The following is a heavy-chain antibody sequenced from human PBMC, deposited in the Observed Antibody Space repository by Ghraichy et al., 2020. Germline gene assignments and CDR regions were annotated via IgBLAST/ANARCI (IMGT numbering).Heavy chain of an antibody. Sequence: SQTLSLTCTVSGGSISAGPSYWTWIRQHPGKGLEWIGYMYYSGTSYYNPSLKSRVSISLDTSKNHISLKVTSVTDADTAVYYCAHGFGHHYHGMDVWGQGTPVTVSS. CDR1: GGSISAGPSY. D-gene: IGHD3-16*01. CDR3: AHGFGHHYHGMDV. V-gene: IGHV4-31*02. CDR2: MYYSGTS. J-gene: IGHJ6*02.